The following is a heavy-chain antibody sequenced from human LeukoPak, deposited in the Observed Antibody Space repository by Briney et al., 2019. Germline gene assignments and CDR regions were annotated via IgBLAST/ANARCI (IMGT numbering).Heavy chain of an antibody. CDR1: GGSFSGYY. J-gene: IGHJ2*01. CDR3: AKNFDL. CDR2: IHHSGST. Sequence: SETLSLTCAVYGGSFSGYYWSWIRQPPGKGLGWIGEIHHSGSTNSNPSLKSRVTVSVDTSKNQFSLKLSSVTAADTAVYFCAKNFDLWGRGTLVTVSS. V-gene: IGHV4-34*01.